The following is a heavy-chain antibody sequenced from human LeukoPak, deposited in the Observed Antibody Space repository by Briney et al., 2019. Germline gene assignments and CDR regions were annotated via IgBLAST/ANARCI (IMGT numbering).Heavy chain of an antibody. J-gene: IGHJ5*02. Sequence: SETLSLTCTVSGGSISTSYWSWIRQPPGKGLEWIGYIYYSGSTNYNPFLKSRVTISLDTSKNQFSLQLRSVTAADTAVYYCAREYYDILSVFDPWGQGTLVTVSS. D-gene: IGHD3-9*01. V-gene: IGHV4-59*01. CDR3: AREYYDILSVFDP. CDR2: IYYSGST. CDR1: GGSISTSY.